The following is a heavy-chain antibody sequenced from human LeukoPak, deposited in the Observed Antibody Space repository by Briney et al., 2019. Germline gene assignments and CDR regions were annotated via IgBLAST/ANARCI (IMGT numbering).Heavy chain of an antibody. CDR2: ISAYNGNT. CDR1: GYTFTSYG. J-gene: IGHJ5*02. CDR3: ARSRFLEWSNNWLDP. D-gene: IGHD3-3*01. V-gene: IGHV1-18*01. Sequence: GASVKVSCKASGYTFTSYGISWVRQAPGQGLEWMGWISAYNGNTNYAQKLQGRVTMTTDTSTSTAYMELRSLRSDDTAVYYCARSRFLEWSNNWLDPWGQGTLVTVSS.